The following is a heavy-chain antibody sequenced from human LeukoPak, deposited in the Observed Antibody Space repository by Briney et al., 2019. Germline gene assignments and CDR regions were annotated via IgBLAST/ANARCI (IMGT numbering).Heavy chain of an antibody. CDR1: GFTFSSYW. Sequence: GGSLRLSCAATGFTFSSYWMSWVRQAPGKGLEWVANIKQDGSDKYYVDSVKGRFAISRDNAKNSLYLQMNSLGAEDTAVYYCARSFSSSWYGDFDYWGQGTLVTVSS. D-gene: IGHD6-13*01. CDR3: ARSFSSSWYGDFDY. CDR2: IKQDGSDK. V-gene: IGHV3-7*05. J-gene: IGHJ4*02.